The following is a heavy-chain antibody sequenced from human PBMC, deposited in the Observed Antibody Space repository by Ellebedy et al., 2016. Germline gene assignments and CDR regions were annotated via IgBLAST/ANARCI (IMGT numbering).Heavy chain of an antibody. V-gene: IGHV1-46*01. CDR1: GGTFSSYA. Sequence: ASVKVSCXASGGTFSSYAISWVRQAPGQGLEWMGIINPSGGSTSYAQKFQGRVTMTRDTSTSTVYMELSSLRSEDTAVYYCARRPPYYYGMDVWGQGTTVTVSS. J-gene: IGHJ6*02. CDR3: ARRPPYYYGMDV. CDR2: INPSGGST.